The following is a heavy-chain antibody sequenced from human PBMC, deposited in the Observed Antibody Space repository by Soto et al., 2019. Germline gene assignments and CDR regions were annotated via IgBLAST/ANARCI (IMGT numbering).Heavy chain of an antibody. CDR1: GGSFSSSA. CDR2: VIPVLATS. J-gene: IGHJ5*01. Sequence: QVQLLQSGAEVKKPGSSVKVSCRTSGGSFSSSAISWVRRAPGQGLEWMGKVIPVLATSNYAENFQDRVTITADESTSTAFLEVDSLSPEDTAMYYCARASNYYGRGLSWFESWGQGTLVIVSS. D-gene: IGHD3-10*02. V-gene: IGHV1-69*11. CDR3: ARASNYYGRGLSWFES.